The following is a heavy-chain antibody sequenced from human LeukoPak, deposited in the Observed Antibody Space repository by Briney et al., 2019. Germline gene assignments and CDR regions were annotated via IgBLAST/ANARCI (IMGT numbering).Heavy chain of an antibody. Sequence: GGSLRLSCAASGFTFSSYAMHWDRQAPGKGLEWVATVSYDGTDTSYADSVKGRFTISRDNSKNTLYLQMNSLRAEDTAVYYCARGIDSDGYYQDHWGQGTLVIVSS. CDR1: GFTFSSYA. D-gene: IGHD2-15*01. CDR3: ARGIDSDGYYQDH. CDR2: VSYDGTDT. J-gene: IGHJ1*01. V-gene: IGHV3-30-3*01.